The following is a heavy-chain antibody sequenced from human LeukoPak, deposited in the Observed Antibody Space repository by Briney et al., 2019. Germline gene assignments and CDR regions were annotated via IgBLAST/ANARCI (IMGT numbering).Heavy chain of an antibody. D-gene: IGHD6-19*01. CDR2: IYHSGST. J-gene: IGHJ4*02. Sequence: SETLSLTCAVSGGSISRNSYYWGWIRQPPGKGLEWIGEIYHSGSTNYNPSLKSRVTISVDKSKNQFSLKLSSMTAADTAVYYCARAVAGTYYWGLGTLVTVSS. V-gene: IGHV4-39*07. CDR1: GGSISRNSYY. CDR3: ARAVAGTYY.